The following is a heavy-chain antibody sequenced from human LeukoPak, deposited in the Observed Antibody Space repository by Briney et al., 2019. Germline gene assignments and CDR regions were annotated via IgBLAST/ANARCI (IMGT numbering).Heavy chain of an antibody. D-gene: IGHD3-10*01. Sequence: PSETLSLTCAVYGGCFSGYYWSWIRQPPGKGLEWIGEINHSGSTNYNPSLKSRVTISVDTSKNQFSLKLSSVTAADTAVYYCARAVLRGGKKYYFDYWGQGTLVTVSS. CDR1: GGCFSGYY. V-gene: IGHV4-34*01. CDR2: INHSGST. J-gene: IGHJ4*02. CDR3: ARAVLRGGKKYYFDY.